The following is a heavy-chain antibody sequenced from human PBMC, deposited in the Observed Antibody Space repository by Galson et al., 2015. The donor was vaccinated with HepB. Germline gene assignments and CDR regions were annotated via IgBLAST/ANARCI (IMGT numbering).Heavy chain of an antibody. D-gene: IGHD2-15*01. CDR1: GFTFSSYA. V-gene: IGHV3-30-3*01. CDR2: ISYDGSNK. J-gene: IGHJ4*02. Sequence: SLRLSCAASGFTFSSYAMHWVRQAPGKGLEWVAVISYDGSNKYYADSVKGRFTISRDNSKNTLYLQMNSLRAEDTAVYYCARDPSSWAGGDYWGQGTLVTVTS. CDR3: ARDPSSWAGGDY.